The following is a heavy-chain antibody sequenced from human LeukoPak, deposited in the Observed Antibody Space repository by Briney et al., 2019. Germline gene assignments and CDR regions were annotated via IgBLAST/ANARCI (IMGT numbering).Heavy chain of an antibody. CDR1: GGSFCVYY. J-gene: IGHJ3*01. V-gene: IGHV4-34*01. D-gene: IGHD5-12*01. Sequence: SESLSLTCALYGGSFCVYYWRWIPHTPRKGLEWIWEINHSGNNNYNPYITHRLTIAVATSTNQFSMKLSSVNAAATDVYSCVRHTRRGYSGYENAFDVWGEGTMVTVSS. CDR3: VRHTRRGYSGYENAFDV. CDR2: INHSGNN.